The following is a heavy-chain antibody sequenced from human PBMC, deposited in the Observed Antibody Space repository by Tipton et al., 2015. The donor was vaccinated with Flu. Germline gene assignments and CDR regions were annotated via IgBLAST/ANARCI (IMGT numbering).Heavy chain of an antibody. CDR3: AREREPLFDY. CDR2: ISSSSEYI. CDR1: GLTFGSDI. V-gene: IGHV3-21*01. Sequence: SLRLSCAASGLTFGSDIMNWVRQAPGKGLEWVSSISSSSEYIYYADSVRGRFTISRDNGKNILYLQMSGLRVEDTTVYYCAREREPLFDYLGQGVLVTVSS. J-gene: IGHJ4*02. D-gene: IGHD1-14*01.